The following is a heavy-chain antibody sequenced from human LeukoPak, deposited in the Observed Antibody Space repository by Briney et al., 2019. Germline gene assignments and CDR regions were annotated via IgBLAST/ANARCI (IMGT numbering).Heavy chain of an antibody. CDR3: AKSHCSSTSCYVGGYFDY. Sequence: GGSLRLSCAASGFTFADYAMHWVRQAPGKGLEWVSLISWDGGSTYYADSVKGRFTISRDNSKNSLYLQMNSLRAEDTALYYCAKSHCSSTSCYVGGYFDYWGQGTLVTVSS. J-gene: IGHJ4*02. CDR1: GFTFADYA. CDR2: ISWDGGST. D-gene: IGHD2-2*01. V-gene: IGHV3-43D*03.